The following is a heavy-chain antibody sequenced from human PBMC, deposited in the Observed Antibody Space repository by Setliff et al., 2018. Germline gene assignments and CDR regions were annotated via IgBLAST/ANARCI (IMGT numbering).Heavy chain of an antibody. CDR3: AIDYGPTGTPYH. J-gene: IGHJ4*02. CDR2: IDPRDDFT. CDR1: GYSFSDFY. D-gene: IGHD1-1*01. V-gene: IGHV1-69-2*01. Sequence: GASVKVSCKASGYSFSDFYMHWVRQVPGEGLEALGRIDPRDDFTVYAERFKDRLTITADTSTDTSYMEMSSLRFEDTAVYYCAIDYGPTGTPYHWGQGNPVTVSS.